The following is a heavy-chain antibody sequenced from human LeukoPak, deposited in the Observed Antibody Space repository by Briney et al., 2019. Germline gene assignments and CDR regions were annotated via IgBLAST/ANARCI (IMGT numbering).Heavy chain of an antibody. D-gene: IGHD1-26*01. V-gene: IGHV3-30*02. Sequence: GGSLRLSCVASGFTFRSYGIHWVRQAPGKGLEWLAFIWYDEITKDYADSVKGRLTISRDNSKNTLYLQMNSLTTEDTAVYYCAKTMGAIDIDYWGQGTLVTVSS. CDR1: GFTFRSYG. CDR2: IWYDEITK. J-gene: IGHJ4*02. CDR3: AKTMGAIDIDY.